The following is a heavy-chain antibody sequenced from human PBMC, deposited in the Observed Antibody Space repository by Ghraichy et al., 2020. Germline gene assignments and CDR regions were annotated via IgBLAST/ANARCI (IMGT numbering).Heavy chain of an antibody. CDR2: IYYSGST. D-gene: IGHD2-15*01. CDR3: ARQVSGDCSGGGCYPLF. CDR1: GGSVSSGSYY. Sequence: SQTLSLTCTVSGGSVSSGSYYWGWIRQPPGKGLEWIGYIYYSGSTIYNPSLKSRVTMSIDTSKNQFSLKMSSVTAADTAMYYCARQVSGDCSGGGCYPLFGGPGTLVTVSS. V-gene: IGHV4-61*01. J-gene: IGHJ4*02.